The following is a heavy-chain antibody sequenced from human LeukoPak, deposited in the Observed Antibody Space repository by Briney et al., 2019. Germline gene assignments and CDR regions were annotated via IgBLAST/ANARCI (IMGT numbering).Heavy chain of an antibody. J-gene: IGHJ6*03. D-gene: IGHD3-16*01. V-gene: IGHV4-4*07. Sequence: SETLSLTCTVSGGSISSYYWSWIRQPAGKGLEWIGRIYTSGNTNYNPSLKSRVTMSVDTSKNQFSLKLSSVTAADTAVYYCARVRSKDVWRSYGSYYYYYYMDVWGKGTTVTISS. CDR3: ARVRSKDVWRSYGSYYYYYYMDV. CDR2: IYTSGNT. CDR1: GGSISSYY.